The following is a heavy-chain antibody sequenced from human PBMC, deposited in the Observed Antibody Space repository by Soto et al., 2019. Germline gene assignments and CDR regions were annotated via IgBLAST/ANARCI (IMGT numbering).Heavy chain of an antibody. J-gene: IGHJ5*02. Sequence: QVQLVQSGAEVKKPGASVKVSCKASGYSFTSYYMYWVRQAPGQGLEWGGVINPSVGSTNYAQKFQARVTMTRDTSTSTVYMELSSLRSEDTAMYYCARDQAGSSHWFGPWGRGTLVTVSS. CDR3: ARDQAGSSHWFGP. CDR1: GYSFTSYY. V-gene: IGHV1-46*01. CDR2: INPSVGST.